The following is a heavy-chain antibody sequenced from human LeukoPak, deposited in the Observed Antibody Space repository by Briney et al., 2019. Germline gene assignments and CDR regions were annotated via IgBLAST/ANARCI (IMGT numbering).Heavy chain of an antibody. D-gene: IGHD4-11*01. CDR3: AKDSNSIRDYYYYYMDV. CDR1: GFTFSSYA. CDR2: ISGSGGST. V-gene: IGHV3-23*01. Sequence: GGSLRLSCAASGFTFSSYAMSWVRQAPGKGLDWVPAISGSGGSTYYADSVKGRFTISRDNSKNTLYLQMNSLRAEDTAVYYCAKDSNSIRDYYYYYMDVWGKGTTVAVSS. J-gene: IGHJ6*03.